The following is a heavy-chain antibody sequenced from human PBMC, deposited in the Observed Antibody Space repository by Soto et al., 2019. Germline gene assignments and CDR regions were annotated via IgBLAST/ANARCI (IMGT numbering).Heavy chain of an antibody. D-gene: IGHD3-10*01. Sequence: QVQLQESGPGLVKPSGTLSLTCAVSGDSISRSYWWSWVRQLPGKGLEWIGEIYHSGSTIYNPSLQSRVTLXGXKXXNAFSLKMSSVTDADTAVYYCTSIFVQLLADAFDIWGQGTMVTVSS. J-gene: IGHJ3*02. CDR3: TSIFVQLLADAFDI. CDR1: GDSISRSYW. CDR2: IYHSGST. V-gene: IGHV4-4*02.